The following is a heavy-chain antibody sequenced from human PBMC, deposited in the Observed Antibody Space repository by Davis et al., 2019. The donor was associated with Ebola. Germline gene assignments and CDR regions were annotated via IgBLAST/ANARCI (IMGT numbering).Heavy chain of an antibody. CDR3: ARDPMVTIRYGMDV. Sequence: GGSLRLSCAASGFTFSGYWMSWVRQAPGKGLEWVANIKQDGSEKYYVDSVKGRFTISRDNAKNSLYLQMNSLRAEDTAVYYCARDPMVTIRYGMDVWGQGTTVTVSS. CDR1: GFTFSGYW. CDR2: IKQDGSEK. D-gene: IGHD5-12*01. V-gene: IGHV3-7*01. J-gene: IGHJ6*02.